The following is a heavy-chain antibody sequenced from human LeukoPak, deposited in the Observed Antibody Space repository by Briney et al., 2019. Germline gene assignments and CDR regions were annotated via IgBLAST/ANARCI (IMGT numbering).Heavy chain of an antibody. J-gene: IGHJ4*02. Sequence: AESLRLSCAASGFTFNNYAMSWVRQAPGRGLEWVSSISDSGGSTYYADSVKGRFSISRDFSKSTLYLQMSSLRAEDTAIYFCAKHSLVWFGELWGEDYWGQGTLVTVSS. CDR3: AKHSLVWFGELWGEDY. V-gene: IGHV3-23*01. CDR2: ISDSGGST. CDR1: GFTFNNYA. D-gene: IGHD3-10*01.